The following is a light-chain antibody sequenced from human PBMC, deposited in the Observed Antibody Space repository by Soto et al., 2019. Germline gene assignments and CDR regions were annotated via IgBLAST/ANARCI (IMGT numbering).Light chain of an antibody. CDR2: GAS. CDR3: QQYNSWPTIT. Sequence: EIVMTQSPGTRSVSPGEGATLFWRASQSVRTKLAWYQQRAGQAPRLVMYGASTRATGIPDRFSGSGSGTEFTLTISSIQPEDFAVYYCQQYNSWPTITFGQGTRLEIK. V-gene: IGKV3-15*01. J-gene: IGKJ5*01. CDR1: QSVRTK.